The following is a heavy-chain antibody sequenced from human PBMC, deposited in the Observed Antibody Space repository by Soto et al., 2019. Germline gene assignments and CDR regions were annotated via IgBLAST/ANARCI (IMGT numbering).Heavy chain of an antibody. CDR2: IWYDGSNK. CDR3: ARERGYCSGGSCYSPYYYGMDV. D-gene: IGHD2-15*01. Sequence: GSLRLSCAASGFTFSSYGMHWVRQAPGKGLEWVAVIWYDGSNKYYADSVKGRFTISRDNSKNTLYLQMNSLRAEDTAVYYCARERGYCSGGSCYSPYYYGMDVWGQGTTVTVSS. CDR1: GFTFSSYG. J-gene: IGHJ6*02. V-gene: IGHV3-33*01.